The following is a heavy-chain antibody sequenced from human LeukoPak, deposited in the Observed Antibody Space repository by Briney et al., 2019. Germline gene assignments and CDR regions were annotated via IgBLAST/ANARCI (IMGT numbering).Heavy chain of an antibody. V-gene: IGHV3-30-3*01. D-gene: IGHD6-19*01. CDR2: IPYDGSNK. Sequence: GGSLRLSCAASGFTFSSYAMHWVRQAPGKGLEWVAVIPYDGSNKYYADSVKGRFTISRDNSKNTLYLQMNSLRAEDTAVYYCARDGGTSQWLVTYYYYYGMDVWGQGTTVTVSS. J-gene: IGHJ6*02. CDR3: ARDGGTSQWLVTYYYYYGMDV. CDR1: GFTFSSYA.